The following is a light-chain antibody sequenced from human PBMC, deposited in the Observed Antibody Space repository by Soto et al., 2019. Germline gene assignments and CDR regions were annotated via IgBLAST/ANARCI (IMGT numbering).Light chain of an antibody. V-gene: IGLV2-23*02. CDR2: EAS. Sequence: QSALTQPASVSGSPGQSITISCTGTSNDVGGYNLVSWYQHHPGKAPKLIIYEASKRPSGVSDRFPGSRSGNTASLTISALQPEDEADYSCCSFAGGATFVFGGGTKLTVL. J-gene: IGLJ2*01. CDR3: CSFAGGATFV. CDR1: SNDVGGYNL.